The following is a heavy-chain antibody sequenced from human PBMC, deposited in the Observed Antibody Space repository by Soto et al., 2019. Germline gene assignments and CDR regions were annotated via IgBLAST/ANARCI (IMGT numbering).Heavy chain of an antibody. CDR3: ARGTYVLRFLEWSMDV. V-gene: IGHV4-59*01. CDR2: IYYSGST. D-gene: IGHD3-3*01. CDR1: GGSISSYY. Sequence: SETLSHTWTVSGGSISSYYWRWIRQPPGKGLEWIGYIYYSGSTNYNPSLKSRVTISVDTSKNQFSLKLSPVTAADTAVYYCARGTYVLRFLEWSMDVWGQGTTVTVS. J-gene: IGHJ6*02.